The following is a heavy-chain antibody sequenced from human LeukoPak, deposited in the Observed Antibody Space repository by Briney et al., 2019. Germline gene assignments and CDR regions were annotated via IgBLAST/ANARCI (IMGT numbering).Heavy chain of an antibody. D-gene: IGHD6-6*01. V-gene: IGHV3-23*01. J-gene: IGHJ5*02. CDR3: ARVRRYSSSTRGGHWFDP. CDR2: LSGGGAGT. Sequence: PGGSLRPACAAAGSTFGTYAMSWVRQAPGNGMEWVSGLSGGGAGTSYADSVKGRFTISRDNSKNTLYLEMNSLRAEDTAVYYCARVRRYSSSTRGGHWFDPWGQGTLVTVSS. CDR1: GSTFGTYA.